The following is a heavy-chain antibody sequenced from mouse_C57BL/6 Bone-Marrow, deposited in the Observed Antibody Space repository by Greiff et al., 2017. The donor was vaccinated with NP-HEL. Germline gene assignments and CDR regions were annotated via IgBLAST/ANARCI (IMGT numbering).Heavy chain of an antibody. V-gene: IGHV1-81*01. J-gene: IGHJ3*01. CDR2: IYPRSGNT. D-gene: IGHD1-1*01. Sequence: QVQLKQSGAELARPGASVKLSCKASGYTFTSYGISWVKQRTGQGLEWIGEIYPRSGNTYYNEKFKGKATLTADKSSSTAYMELRSLTSEDSAVYFCARGHYYGSSPFAYWGQGTLVTVSA. CDR1: GYTFTSYG. CDR3: ARGHYYGSSPFAY.